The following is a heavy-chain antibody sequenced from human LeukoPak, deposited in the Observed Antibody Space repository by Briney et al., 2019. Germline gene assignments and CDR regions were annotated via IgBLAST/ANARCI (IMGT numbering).Heavy chain of an antibody. D-gene: IGHD3-22*01. CDR3: ARDRGSSGYHFDY. Sequence: PGGSLRLSCAASGFTFSDYSINWVRQAPGKGLEWVSYISTTNSSTIYYADSVEGRFTISRDNAENSLYLQMNSLRAEDTAVYYCARDRGSSGYHFDYWGQGTLVTVSS. CDR2: ISTTNSSTI. J-gene: IGHJ4*02. V-gene: IGHV3-48*01. CDR1: GFTFSDYS.